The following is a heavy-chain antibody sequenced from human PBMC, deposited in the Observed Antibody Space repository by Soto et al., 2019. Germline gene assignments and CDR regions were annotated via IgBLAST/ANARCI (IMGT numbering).Heavy chain of an antibody. Sequence: QVQLVQSGAEERKPGASVKVSCKASGYTLTRYSIHWVRQAPGQRLEWMGWINAGNGNTKFSQKFQGRVTITRDTSASTAYMELRGLRSEDTAVYYCAILGTYYFDNSDNYFDFWGQGTLVTVSS. J-gene: IGHJ4*02. CDR2: INAGNGNT. CDR1: GYTLTRYS. D-gene: IGHD3-22*01. CDR3: AILGTYYFDNSDNYFDF. V-gene: IGHV1-3*05.